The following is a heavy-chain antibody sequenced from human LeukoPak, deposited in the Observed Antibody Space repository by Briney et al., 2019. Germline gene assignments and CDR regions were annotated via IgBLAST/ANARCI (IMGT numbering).Heavy chain of an antibody. D-gene: IGHD3-16*01. J-gene: IGHJ3*02. V-gene: IGHV3-49*04. CDR3: TRAHNDYIWGSLSCAFDI. CDR2: IRSKAYGGTT. CDR1: GFTFGDYA. Sequence: GRSLRLSCTASGFTFGDYAMSWVRQAPGKGLEWVGFIRSKAYGGTTEYAASVKGRFSISRDDSKSIAYLQMNSLRTEDTAIYYCTRAHNDYIWGSLSCAFDIWGQGTTVTVSS.